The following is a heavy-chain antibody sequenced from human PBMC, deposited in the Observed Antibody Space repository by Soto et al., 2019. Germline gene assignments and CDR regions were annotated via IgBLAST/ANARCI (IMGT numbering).Heavy chain of an antibody. CDR1: GLDFSSEV. V-gene: IGHV3-23*01. J-gene: IGHJ6*02. CDR2: ISGSGRTI. CDR3: AKVGPSYYYGMDV. D-gene: IGHD1-26*01. Sequence: PGGSLRLSCAASGLDFSSEVMCWVRQAPGKGLEWVSSISGSGRTIYHADSMRGRFAISRYNSKNSLYLQLNNLRVDDTAVYYCAKVGPSYYYGMDVWGQGTTVTVSS.